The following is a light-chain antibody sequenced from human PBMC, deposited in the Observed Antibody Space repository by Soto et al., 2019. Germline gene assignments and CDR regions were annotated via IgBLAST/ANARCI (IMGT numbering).Light chain of an antibody. J-gene: IGKJ1*01. Sequence: IQMTQSPATLSVSPGERATLSCRASQTIYSNVAWYQQRPGQAPRLLIYRASARATGIPARFSGSGSGTEFTLTIGSLQSEDSAVYYCQQYQNLWTFGQGIKVEIK. CDR1: QTIYSN. CDR3: QQYQNLWT. V-gene: IGKV3-15*01. CDR2: RAS.